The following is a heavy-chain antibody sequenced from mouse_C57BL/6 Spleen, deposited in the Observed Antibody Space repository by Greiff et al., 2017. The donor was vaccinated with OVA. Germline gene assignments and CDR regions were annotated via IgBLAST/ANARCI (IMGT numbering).Heavy chain of an antibody. J-gene: IGHJ3*01. CDR3: ARGHDYDEGGFAY. V-gene: IGHV1-4*01. CDR1: GYTFTSYT. Sequence: VQLQQSGAELARPGASVKMSCKASGYTFTSYTMHWVKQRPGQGLEWIGYINPSSGYTKYNQKFKDKATLTADKSSSTAYMQLSSLTSDDSAVYYCARGHDYDEGGFAYWGQGTLVTVSA. D-gene: IGHD2-4*01. CDR2: INPSSGYT.